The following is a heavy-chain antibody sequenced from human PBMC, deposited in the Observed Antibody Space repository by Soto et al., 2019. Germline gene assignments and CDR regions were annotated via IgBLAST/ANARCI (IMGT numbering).Heavy chain of an antibody. D-gene: IGHD6-6*01. CDR3: AKIKAARSYFDY. Sequence: GGSLRLSCAASGFTFSSYGMHWVRQAPGKGLEWVAVISYDGSNKYYADSVKGRFTISRDNSKNTLYLQMNSLRAEDTAVYYCAKIKAARSYFDYWGQGTLVTVSS. CDR1: GFTFSSYG. CDR2: ISYDGSNK. V-gene: IGHV3-30*18. J-gene: IGHJ4*02.